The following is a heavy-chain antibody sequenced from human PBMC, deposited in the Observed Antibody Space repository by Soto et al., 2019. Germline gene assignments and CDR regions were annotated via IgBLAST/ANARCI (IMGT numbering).Heavy chain of an antibody. CDR1: GFTFSSYA. Sequence: QVQLVESGGGVVQPGRSLRLSCAASGFTFSSYAMHWVRQAPGKGLARVAVISYDGSNKYYADSVKGRFTISRDNSKNTLYLQMNSLRAEDTAVYYCARAVFNPVLMVFNRLDYWGQGTLVTVSS. CDR3: ARAVFNPVLMVFNRLDY. D-gene: IGHD2-8*01. J-gene: IGHJ4*02. CDR2: ISYDGSNK. V-gene: IGHV3-30-3*01.